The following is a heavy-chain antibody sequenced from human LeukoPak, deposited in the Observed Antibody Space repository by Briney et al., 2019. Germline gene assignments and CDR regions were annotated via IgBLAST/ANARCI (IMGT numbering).Heavy chain of an antibody. V-gene: IGHV1-46*03. CDR2: INPSGGST. CDR1: GYTFTSYY. J-gene: IGHJ4*02. Sequence: ASVKVSCKASGYTFTSYYMHWVRQAPGQGLEWMGIINPSGGSTSYAQKFQGRVTMTRDTSASTVYMELSSLRSEDTAVYYCARDDSYYYGSGSTHRYWGQGTLVTVSS. D-gene: IGHD3-10*01. CDR3: ARDDSYYYGSGSTHRY.